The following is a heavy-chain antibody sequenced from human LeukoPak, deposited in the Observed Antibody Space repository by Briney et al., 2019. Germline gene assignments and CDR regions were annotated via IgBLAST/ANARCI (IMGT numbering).Heavy chain of an antibody. V-gene: IGHV1-2*02. J-gene: IGHJ3*02. Sequence: ASVKVSCKASGYTFTGYYMHWVRQAPGQGREWMGWINPNSGGTNYAQKFQGRVTMTRDTSISTAYMELSRLRSDDTAVYYCARRIVGATTAAFDIWGQGTMVTVSS. D-gene: IGHD1-26*01. CDR2: INPNSGGT. CDR1: GYTFTGYY. CDR3: ARRIVGATTAAFDI.